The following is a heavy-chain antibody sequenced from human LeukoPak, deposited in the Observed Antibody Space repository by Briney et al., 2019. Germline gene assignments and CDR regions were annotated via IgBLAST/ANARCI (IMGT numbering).Heavy chain of an antibody. CDR3: AKGLYSGYGPVDY. Sequence: SGGSLRLSCAASGFTFSSYAMHWVRQAPGKGLEYVSAISGNGGSTYYADSVKGRFTISRDNSKNTLYLQMGSLRAEDMAVYYCAKGLYSGYGPVDYWSQGTLVTVSS. V-gene: IGHV3-64*02. CDR1: GFTFSSYA. J-gene: IGHJ4*02. D-gene: IGHD5-12*01. CDR2: ISGNGGST.